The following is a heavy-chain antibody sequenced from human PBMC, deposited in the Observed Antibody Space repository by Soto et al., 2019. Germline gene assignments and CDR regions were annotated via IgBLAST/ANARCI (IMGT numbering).Heavy chain of an antibody. CDR1: GGTFTKYA. D-gene: IGHD6-19*01. J-gene: IGHJ3*01. CDR2: IVPLPGTT. V-gene: IGHV1-69*01. Sequence: QVQLVQSGAAVRKPGSSVKVSCKASGGTFTKYAITWVRQAPRQGLEWMGGIVPLPGTTNYAQKFRGRVTISEDRSPRTNHWELSSLRSEDTDVYYWASVVGRLGGSSGWPESAVDGWGQGTMVIASS. CDR3: ASVVGRLGGSSGWPESAVDG.